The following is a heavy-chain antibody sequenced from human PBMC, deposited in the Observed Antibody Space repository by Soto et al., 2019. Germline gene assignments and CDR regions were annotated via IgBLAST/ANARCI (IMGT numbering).Heavy chain of an antibody. CDR1: GFTFSSYA. Sequence: GGSLRLSCSASGFTFSSYAMHWVRQAPGKGLEYVSAISSNGGSTYYADSVKGRFTISRDNSKNTLYLQMSSLRAEDTAVYYCVKMGIDYGDYNWFDPWGQGTLVTVSS. CDR3: VKMGIDYGDYNWFDP. D-gene: IGHD4-17*01. J-gene: IGHJ5*02. V-gene: IGHV3-64D*08. CDR2: ISSNGGST.